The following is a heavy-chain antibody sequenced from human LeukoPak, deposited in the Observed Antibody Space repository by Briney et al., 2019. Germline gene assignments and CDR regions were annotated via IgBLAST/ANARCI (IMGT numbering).Heavy chain of an antibody. J-gene: IGHJ5*02. CDR2: INPNSGGT. CDR3: ARDYDITGTLGLDP. Sequence: ASVKVSCKASGYTFTGYYMHWVRQAPGQGLEWMGWINPNSGGTNYAQKFQGRVTTTRDTSISTAYMELSRLRSDDTAVYYCARDYDITGTLGLDPWGQGTLVTVSS. V-gene: IGHV1-2*02. CDR1: GYTFTGYY. D-gene: IGHD1-7*01.